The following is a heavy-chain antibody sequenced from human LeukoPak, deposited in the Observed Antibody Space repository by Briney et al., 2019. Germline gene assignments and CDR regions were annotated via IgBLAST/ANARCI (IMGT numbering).Heavy chain of an antibody. CDR2: IYYSGST. J-gene: IGHJ4*02. D-gene: IGHD4-17*01. V-gene: IGHV4-59*11. CDR3: ARAYGDYDPYFDY. Sequence: KTSETLSLTCTVSGGSISGHYWSWIRQPPGKGLEWIGYIYYSGSTNYNPSLKSRVTISVDTSKNQFSLKLSSVTAADTAVYYCARAYGDYDPYFDYWGQGTLVTVSS. CDR1: GGSISGHY.